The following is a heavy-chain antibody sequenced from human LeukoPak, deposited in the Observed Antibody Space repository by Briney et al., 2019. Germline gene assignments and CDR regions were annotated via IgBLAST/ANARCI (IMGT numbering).Heavy chain of an antibody. CDR3: AHAGELDYGDYGGGNWFDP. V-gene: IGHV1-69*05. J-gene: IGHJ5*02. Sequence: SVKVSCKASGGTFSSYAISWVRQAPGQGLERMGGIIPIFGTANYAQKFQGRVTITTDESTSTAYMELSSLRSEDTAVYYCAHAGELDYGDYGGGNWFDPWGQGTLVTVSS. CDR1: GGTFSSYA. D-gene: IGHD4-17*01. CDR2: IIPIFGTA.